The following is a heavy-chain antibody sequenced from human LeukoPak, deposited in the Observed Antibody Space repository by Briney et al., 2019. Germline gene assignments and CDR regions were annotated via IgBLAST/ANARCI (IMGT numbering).Heavy chain of an antibody. V-gene: IGHV1-69*05. Sequence: SVKVSCKASGGSFISYAITWVRQAPRQGLEWMGGINPVFDTPIYAQRLQDRVTFSTDESTSTAYMELSSLRSEDTAVYYCARGRTTGELDFWGQGTLVTVSS. D-gene: IGHD4-11*01. CDR1: GGSFISYA. J-gene: IGHJ4*02. CDR3: ARGRTTGELDF. CDR2: INPVFDTP.